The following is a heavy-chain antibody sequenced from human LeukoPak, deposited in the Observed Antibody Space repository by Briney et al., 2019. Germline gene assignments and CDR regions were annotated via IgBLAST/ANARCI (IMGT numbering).Heavy chain of an antibody. CDR1: GFPFSSYG. J-gene: IGHJ4*02. CDR2: IWYDGSNK. V-gene: IGHV3-33*01. Sequence: GGSLRLSCAASGFPFSSYGMHWVRQAPGKGLEWAAVIWYDGSNKYYADSVKGRFTISRDNSKNTLYLQMNSLRAEDTAVYYCARDWGQLPDYWGQGTLVTVSS. CDR3: ARDWGQLPDY. D-gene: IGHD2-2*01.